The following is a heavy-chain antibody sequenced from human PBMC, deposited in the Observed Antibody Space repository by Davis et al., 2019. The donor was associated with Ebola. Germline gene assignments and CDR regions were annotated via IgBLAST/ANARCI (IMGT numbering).Heavy chain of an antibody. V-gene: IGHV1-3*01. CDR1: GYTFTSYA. Sequence: ASVKVSCKASGYTFTSYAMHWVRQAPGQRLEWMGWINAGNGNTKYSQKFQGRVTITRDTSASTAYMELSSLRSEDTAVYYCARAGIAARYYFDYWGQGTLVTVSS. D-gene: IGHD6-13*01. J-gene: IGHJ4*02. CDR2: INAGNGNT. CDR3: ARAGIAARYYFDY.